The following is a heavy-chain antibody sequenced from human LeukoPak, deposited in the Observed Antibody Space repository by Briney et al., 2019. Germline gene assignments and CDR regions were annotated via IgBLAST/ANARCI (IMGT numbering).Heavy chain of an antibody. CDR1: GYTFTSYA. D-gene: IGHD3-22*01. V-gene: IGHV1-3*03. CDR2: INVDSGNT. CDR3: AVGDYYYDTRFDY. Sequence: GASVKVSCKASGYTFTSYAMHWVRQAPGQRLEWMAWINVDSGNTKYSQEFQGRVTITRDTSASTAYMELSSLRSEDMAVYYCAVGDYYYDTRFDYWGKGTMVTVSS. J-gene: IGHJ4*02.